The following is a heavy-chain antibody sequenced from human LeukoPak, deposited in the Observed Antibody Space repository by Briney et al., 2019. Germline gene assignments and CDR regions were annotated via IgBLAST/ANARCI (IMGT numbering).Heavy chain of an antibody. CDR1: GFTFRDYY. Sequence: PGGSLRLSCAASGFTFRDYYMTWIRQAPGKGLEWVAVISYDGSNKYYADSVKGRFTISRDNSKNTLYLQMNSLRAEDTAVYYCASALLWFGELNDAFDIWGQGTMVTVSS. D-gene: IGHD3-10*01. J-gene: IGHJ3*02. CDR3: ASALLWFGELNDAFDI. CDR2: ISYDGSNK. V-gene: IGHV3-30-3*01.